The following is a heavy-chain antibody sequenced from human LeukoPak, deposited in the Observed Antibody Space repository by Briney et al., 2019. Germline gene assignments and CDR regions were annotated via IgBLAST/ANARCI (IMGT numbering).Heavy chain of an antibody. Sequence: GGSLRLSCAASGFTFDDYGMSWVRQAPGKGLEWVSGINWNGGSTNYADSVKGRFTISRDNAKNSLYLQMNSLRAEDTAVYYCARDRIEQQRTLGRSSNYYYYYYMDVWGKGTTVTVSS. V-gene: IGHV3-20*04. CDR3: ARDRIEQQRTLGRSSNYYYYYYMDV. D-gene: IGHD6-13*01. CDR2: INWNGGST. J-gene: IGHJ6*03. CDR1: GFTFDDYG.